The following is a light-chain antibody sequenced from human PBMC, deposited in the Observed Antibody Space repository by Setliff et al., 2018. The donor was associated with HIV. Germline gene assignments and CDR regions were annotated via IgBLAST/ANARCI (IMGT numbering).Light chain of an antibody. CDR2: DNN. CDR1: SSNIGTGYD. CDR3: QSYDSSLSGYV. Sequence: QSVLTQPPSVSGAPGQRVTISCTGSSSNIGTGYDVHWYQQLPGTAPKLLIHDNNNRPSGVPDRFSGSKSGTSASLAITGLQAEDEADYYCQSYDSSLSGYVFGIGTKVTVL. V-gene: IGLV1-40*01. J-gene: IGLJ1*01.